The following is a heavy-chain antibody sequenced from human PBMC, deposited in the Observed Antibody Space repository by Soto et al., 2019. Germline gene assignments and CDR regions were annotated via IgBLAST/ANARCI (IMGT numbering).Heavy chain of an antibody. CDR3: TTDDTSGYYFKH. V-gene: IGHV3-15*01. CDR1: NMTFTYAW. Sequence: GGSLRLSCVVYNMTFTYAWMSWVRQAPGKGLEWVGRIKATAYGGTTDYAAPVKGRFSISRDDSKNTLYLEMNSLRTEDTGTYFCTTDDTSGYYFKHWGLGTMVTVYS. CDR2: IKATAYGGTT. J-gene: IGHJ4*02. D-gene: IGHD3-22*01.